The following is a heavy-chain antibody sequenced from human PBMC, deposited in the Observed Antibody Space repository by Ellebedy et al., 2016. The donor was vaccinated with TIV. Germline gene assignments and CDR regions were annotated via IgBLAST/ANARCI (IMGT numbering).Heavy chain of an antibody. CDR3: ARVIGYDILTGYHDY. CDR1: GFTFSSYS. J-gene: IGHJ4*02. D-gene: IGHD3-9*01. Sequence: GESLKISCAASGFTFSSYSMNWVRQAPGKGLEWVSYINSRNSSISYADSVKGRFTISRDKAKNSLYLQMNSLRAEDTAVYYCARVIGYDILTGYHDYWGQGTLVTVSS. V-gene: IGHV3-48*01. CDR2: INSRNSSI.